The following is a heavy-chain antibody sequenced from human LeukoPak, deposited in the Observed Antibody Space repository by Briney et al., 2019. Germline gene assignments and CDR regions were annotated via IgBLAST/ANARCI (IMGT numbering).Heavy chain of an antibody. J-gene: IGHJ4*02. CDR1: GGSINNSFYY. D-gene: IGHD3-3*01. CDR3: ARRYLAWLSYYFDS. CDR2: ISYTGNT. Sequence: SETLSLTCTVSGGSINNSFYYWGWVRQPPGKGRVWIGSISYTGNTYYHPSLKSRVTISVDTSKNQFSLKLTSVTAADTAVYYCARRYLAWLSYYFDSWGQGALVTVSS. V-gene: IGHV4-39*01.